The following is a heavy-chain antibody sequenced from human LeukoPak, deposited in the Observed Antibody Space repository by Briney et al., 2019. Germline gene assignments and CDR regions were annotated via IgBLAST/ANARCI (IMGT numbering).Heavy chain of an antibody. V-gene: IGHV3-48*04. Sequence: GGSLRLSCAASGFTFSAYAMAWVRQAPGKGLQCISHITTGGSSIFYADSVKGRFTLSRDNAKNSLYLQMNSLRAEDAAVYCCARVRYDSGWYDYWGQGAQVIVSS. CDR1: GFTFSAYA. J-gene: IGHJ4*02. CDR2: ITTGGSSI. D-gene: IGHD6-19*01. CDR3: ARVRYDSGWYDY.